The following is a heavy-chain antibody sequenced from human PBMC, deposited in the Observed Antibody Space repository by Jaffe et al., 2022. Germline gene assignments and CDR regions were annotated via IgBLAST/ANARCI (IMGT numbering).Heavy chain of an antibody. CDR1: GFDFGRYG. J-gene: IGHJ1*01. V-gene: IGHV3-23*05. CDR3: AKVVRAQHSSGRESHSVDYLRR. CDR2: IDQSGSDS. D-gene: IGHD3-22*01. Sequence: EEQLLESGGRLVQPGGSLRLSCEGTGFDFGRYGMAWVRQAPGKGLECVAQIDQSGSDSYYTDSVKGRFTVSRDNSRNIVFLQMDGLRVDDTALYYCAKVVRAQHSSGRESHSVDYLRRWGQGTQVTVS.